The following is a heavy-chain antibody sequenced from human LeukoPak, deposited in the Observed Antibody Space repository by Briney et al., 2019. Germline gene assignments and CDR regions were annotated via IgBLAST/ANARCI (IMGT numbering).Heavy chain of an antibody. Sequence: GGSLRLSCAASGFIFSNYGMHWVRQAPGKGLEWVAVIWYDGSNKYYADSVKGRFTISRDNSKNTVYLQMKSLRAEDTAVYYCARGLRNTDTFDIWGQGTMVTVSS. CDR2: IWYDGSNK. J-gene: IGHJ3*02. CDR3: ARGLRNTDTFDI. V-gene: IGHV3-33*01. CDR1: GFIFSNYG.